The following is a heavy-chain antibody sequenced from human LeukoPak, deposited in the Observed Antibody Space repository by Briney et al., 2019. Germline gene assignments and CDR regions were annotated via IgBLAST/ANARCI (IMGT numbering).Heavy chain of an antibody. CDR3: AKDAQRGFDYSNSLQN. J-gene: IGHJ1*01. Sequence: GGSLRLSCAASGFTFSHYGMHWVRQTPGGGLEWVAVIWSDGSDKYYAKSVKGRFTISRDNSKNSLFLQMNSLRAEDTAVYYCAKDAQRGFDYSNSLQNWGQGILVTVSS. D-gene: IGHD4-11*01. CDR1: GFTFSHYG. CDR2: IWSDGSDK. V-gene: IGHV3-33*06.